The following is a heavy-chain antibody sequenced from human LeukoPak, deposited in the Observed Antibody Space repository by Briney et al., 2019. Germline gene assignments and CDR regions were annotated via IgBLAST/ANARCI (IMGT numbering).Heavy chain of an antibody. J-gene: IGHJ3*02. D-gene: IGHD3-10*01. CDR1: GGSISSSNW. Sequence: SETLSLTCAVSGGSISSSNWWSWVRQPPGKELEWIGEIYHSGSTNYNPSLKSRVTISVDKSKNQFSLQLNSVTPEDTAVYYCARSVTYHRSYHRSDAFDIWGQGTMVTVSS. CDR3: ARSVTYHRSYHRSDAFDI. CDR2: IYHSGST. V-gene: IGHV4-4*02.